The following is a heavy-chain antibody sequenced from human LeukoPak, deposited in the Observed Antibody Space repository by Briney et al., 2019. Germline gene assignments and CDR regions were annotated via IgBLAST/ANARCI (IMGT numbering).Heavy chain of an antibody. CDR2: IYTSGST. D-gene: IGHD6-19*01. J-gene: IGHJ3*02. V-gene: IGHV4-61*02. Sequence: PSQTLSLTCTVSGGSISSGSYYWSWIRQPAGKGLEWIGRIYTSGSTNYNPSLKSRVTISVDTSKNQFSLKLSSVTDADTAVYYCARAFIAVARDAFDIWGQGTMVTVSS. CDR3: ARAFIAVARDAFDI. CDR1: GGSISSGSYY.